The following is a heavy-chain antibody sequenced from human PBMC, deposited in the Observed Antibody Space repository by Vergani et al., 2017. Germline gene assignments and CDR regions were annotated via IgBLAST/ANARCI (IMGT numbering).Heavy chain of an antibody. CDR3: ARDRMVITY. V-gene: IGHV3-23*04. CDR1: GFTFSSYW. D-gene: IGHD3-22*01. Sequence: EVQLVESGGGLVQPGGSLRLSCAASGFTFSSYWMSWVRQAPGKGLEWVSAISDSGGKTYYADSVKGRFTISRDNSKNTLYLQMNSLRVEDTAIYYCARDRMVITYWGQGSLVTVSS. CDR2: ISDSGGKT. J-gene: IGHJ4*02.